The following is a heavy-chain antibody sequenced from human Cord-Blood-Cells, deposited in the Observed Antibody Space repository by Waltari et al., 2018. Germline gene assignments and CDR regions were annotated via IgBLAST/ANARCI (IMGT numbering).Heavy chain of an antibody. V-gene: IGHV4-34*01. J-gene: IGHJ5*02. D-gene: IGHD6-6*01. CDR2: INHSGST. Sequence: QVQLQPWGAGLLKPSETLSLTCAVYGGSFSGYYWSWIRQPPGKGLEWIGEINHSGSTNYNPSLKSRVTISVDTSKNQFSLKLSSVTAADTAVYYCARGRRSSSSYNWFDPWGQGTLVTVSS. CDR1: GGSFSGYY. CDR3: ARGRRSSSSYNWFDP.